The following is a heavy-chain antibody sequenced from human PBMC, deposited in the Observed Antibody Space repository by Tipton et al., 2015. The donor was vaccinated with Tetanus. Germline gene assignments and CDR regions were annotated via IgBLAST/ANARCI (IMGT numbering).Heavy chain of an antibody. J-gene: IGHJ4*02. CDR3: ARRQTYCTNGFCPFEN. Sequence: TLSLTCTVSGGSISSSSLYWGWIRQPPGKELEWIGSIYYSGSTYYNPSLKSRVTISVDTSKNQFSLRLSSVTAADTAVYYCARRQTYCTNGFCPFENWGQGTLVTVSS. D-gene: IGHD2-8*01. CDR2: IYYSGST. CDR1: GGSISSSSLY. V-gene: IGHV4-39*01.